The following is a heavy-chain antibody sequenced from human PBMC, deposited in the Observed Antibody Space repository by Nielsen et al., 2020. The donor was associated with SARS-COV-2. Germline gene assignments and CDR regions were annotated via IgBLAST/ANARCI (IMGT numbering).Heavy chain of an antibody. CDR3: ARATPGSSSWSFYYYYYMDV. J-gene: IGHJ6*03. D-gene: IGHD6-13*01. CDR2: IYYSGST. CDR1: GGSISSSSYY. Sequence: SETLSLTCTVSGGSISSSSYYWGWIRQPPGKGLEWIGYIYYSGSTYYNPSLKSRVTISVDTSKNQFSLKLSSVTAEDTAVYYCARATPGSSSWSFYYYYYMDVWGKGTTVTVSS. V-gene: IGHV4-30-4*08.